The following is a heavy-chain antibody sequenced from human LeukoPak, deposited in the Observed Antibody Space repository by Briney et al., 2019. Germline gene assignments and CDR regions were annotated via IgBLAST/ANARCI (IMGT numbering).Heavy chain of an antibody. Sequence: SETLSLTCAVSGGSISSYYWSWIRQPPGKGLEWIGYIYFTGSTNYNPSLKSRVTISVDTSKNQFSLKLTSVTAADTAVYYCAKHLTAMAPFDPWGQGTLVTVSS. CDR2: IYFTGST. CDR1: GGSISSYY. J-gene: IGHJ5*02. V-gene: IGHV4-59*08. CDR3: AKHLTAMAPFDP. D-gene: IGHD5-18*01.